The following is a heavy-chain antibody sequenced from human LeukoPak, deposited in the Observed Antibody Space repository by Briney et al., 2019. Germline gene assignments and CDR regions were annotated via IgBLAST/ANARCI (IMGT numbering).Heavy chain of an antibody. Sequence: ASVKVSCKASGYTFTSYYMHWVRQAPGKGLEWMGGFDPEDGETIYAQKFQGRVTMTEDTSTDTAYMELSSLRSEDTAVYYCATKGHYYDSSGYLNWFDPWGQGTLVTVSS. CDR1: GYTFTSYY. J-gene: IGHJ5*02. D-gene: IGHD3-22*01. V-gene: IGHV1-24*01. CDR3: ATKGHYYDSSGYLNWFDP. CDR2: FDPEDGET.